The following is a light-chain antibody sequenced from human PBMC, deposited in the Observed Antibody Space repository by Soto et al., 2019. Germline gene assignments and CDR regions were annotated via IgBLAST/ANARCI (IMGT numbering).Light chain of an antibody. CDR3: QQYNNWPPYT. CDR1: QSVSSN. CDR2: GAS. V-gene: IGKV3-15*01. J-gene: IGKJ2*01. Sequence: EIVMTQSPATLSVSPGERATLSCRASQSVSSNLAWYQQKPGQAPRLLIYGASTRATGFPARFSGSGSGTEFTLTISSLQSEDFPVYYCQQYNNWPPYTFGQGTKLEIK.